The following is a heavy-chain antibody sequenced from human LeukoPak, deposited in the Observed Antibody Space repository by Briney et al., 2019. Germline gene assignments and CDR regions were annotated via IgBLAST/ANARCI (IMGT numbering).Heavy chain of an antibody. CDR1: GFTFSSYG. J-gene: IGHJ6*02. D-gene: IGHD4-23*01. V-gene: IGHV3-33*01. CDR2: IWYDGSNK. CDR3: ARDGGYGGNRGMDV. Sequence: PGRSLRLSCAASGFTFSSYGMHWVRQAPGKGLEWVAVIWYDGSNKYYADSVKGRFTISRDNSKSTLYLQMNSLRAEDTAVYYCARDGGYGGNRGMDVWGQGTTVTVSS.